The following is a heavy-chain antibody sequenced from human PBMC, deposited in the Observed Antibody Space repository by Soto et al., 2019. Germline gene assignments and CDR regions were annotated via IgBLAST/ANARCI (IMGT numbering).Heavy chain of an antibody. CDR2: ISSSSSYT. V-gene: IGHV3-11*06. CDR1: GFTFSDYY. D-gene: IGHD2-2*01. J-gene: IGHJ4*02. CDR3: ARDLCSSTSCYGVFDY. Sequence: QVQLVESGGGLVKPGGSLRLSCAASGFTFSDYYMSWIRQAPGKGLEWVSYISSSSSYTNYAASVKGRFTISRDNAKNSLYLQMNSLRAADTAVYYCARDLCSSTSCYGVFDYWGQGTLVTVSS.